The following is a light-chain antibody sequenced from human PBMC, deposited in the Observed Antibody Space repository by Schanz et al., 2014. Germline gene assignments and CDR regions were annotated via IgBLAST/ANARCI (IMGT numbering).Light chain of an antibody. CDR3: QQYYSTPLSIT. Sequence: DIVMTQSPDSLAVSLGERATINCKSSQSVLYSTNSKNYLGWYQQKAGQPPKLLIYWASARESGVPDRFSGSGSGTDFTLTISSLQAEDVAVYYCQQYYSTPLSITFGQGTRLEIK. CDR2: WAS. V-gene: IGKV4-1*01. J-gene: IGKJ5*01. CDR1: QSVLYSTNSKNY.